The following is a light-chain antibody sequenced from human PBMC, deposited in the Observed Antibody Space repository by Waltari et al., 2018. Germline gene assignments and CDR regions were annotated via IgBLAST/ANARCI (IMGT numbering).Light chain of an antibody. CDR3: SSYTTSGTLI. Sequence: QSALTQPASVSGSPGQSIPISCTGTISDVGAYNYVSWYQQHPGKPPQLSIYAVTKRPSGVSNRFSGSKSGTTASLTISGLQAEDEADFYCSSYTTSGTLIFGGGTKLTVL. J-gene: IGLJ2*01. V-gene: IGLV2-14*03. CDR1: ISDVGAYNY. CDR2: AVT.